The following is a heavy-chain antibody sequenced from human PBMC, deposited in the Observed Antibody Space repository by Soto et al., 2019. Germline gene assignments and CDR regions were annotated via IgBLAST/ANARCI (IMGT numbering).Heavy chain of an antibody. CDR2: IYYSGST. D-gene: IGHD3-16*02. CDR1: GGSISSGEYY. CDR3: ARDQDDYVWGSYRYTSNWFDP. Sequence: PSETLSLTCTVSGGSISSGEYYWSWIRQPPGKGLEWIGYIYYSGSTYYNPSLKSRVTISVDTSKNQFSLKLSSVTAADTAVYYCARDQDDYVWGSYRYTSNWFDPWGQGTLVTVSS. J-gene: IGHJ5*02. V-gene: IGHV4-30-4*01.